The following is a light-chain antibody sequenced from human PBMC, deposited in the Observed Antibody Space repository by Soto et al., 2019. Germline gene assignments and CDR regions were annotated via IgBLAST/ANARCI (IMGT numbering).Light chain of an antibody. J-gene: IGKJ4*01. CDR1: RSILNSSRNKNY. Sequence: DIVMTQSPDSLAVSLGERATINCKSSRSILNSSRNKNYLAWYQQKPGQPPKLLFYWASTRESGVPDRFSGSGSGTDFALTISSLQAEDAAVYYSQQYYSTPSVTFGGGTKVEIK. CDR2: WAS. V-gene: IGKV4-1*01. CDR3: QQYYSTPSVT.